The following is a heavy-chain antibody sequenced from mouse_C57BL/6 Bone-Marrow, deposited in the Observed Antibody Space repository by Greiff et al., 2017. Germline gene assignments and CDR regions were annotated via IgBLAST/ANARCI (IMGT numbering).Heavy chain of an antibody. CDR1: GYTFTSYG. V-gene: IGHV1-81*01. CDR3: ARDHYGSSYGYFDV. Sequence: QVQLKESGAELARPGASVKLSCKASGYTFTSYGISWVKQSTGQGLEWIGEIYPRSGNTYYNEKFKGKATLTADKSSSTAYMELRSLTSEDSAVYFCARDHYGSSYGYFDVWGTGTTVTVSS. J-gene: IGHJ1*03. D-gene: IGHD1-1*01. CDR2: IYPRSGNT.